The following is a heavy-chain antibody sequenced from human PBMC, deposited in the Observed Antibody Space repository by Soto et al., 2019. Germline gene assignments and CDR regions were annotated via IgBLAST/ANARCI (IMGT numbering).Heavy chain of an antibody. CDR1: GFTFNNYG. CDR2: ITGSGSDT. CDR3: AKFGSSAWSPHYYFDY. D-gene: IGHD3-10*01. J-gene: IGHJ4*02. Sequence: GGSLRLSCAASGFTFNNYGMGWVRQAPGKGLEWVSAITGSGSDTYYLDSVKGRFTISRDNSKNTLFLQMNSLRAEDTAIYYYAKFGSSAWSPHYYFDYCGQGTLVTVSS. V-gene: IGHV3-23*01.